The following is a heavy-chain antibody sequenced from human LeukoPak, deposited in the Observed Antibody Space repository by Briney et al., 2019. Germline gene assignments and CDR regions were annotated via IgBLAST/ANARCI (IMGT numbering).Heavy chain of an antibody. D-gene: IGHD3-22*01. Sequence: GGSLRLSCAASGFTFSSYAMSWVRQAPGKGLEWVSYISSSSSTIYYADSVKGRFTISRDNAKDSLYLQMNSLRAEDTAVYYCARDYYDSSGYSPTYYYYMDVWGKGTTVTVSS. CDR2: ISSSSSTI. CDR3: ARDYYDSSGYSPTYYYYMDV. CDR1: GFTFSSYA. J-gene: IGHJ6*03. V-gene: IGHV3-48*01.